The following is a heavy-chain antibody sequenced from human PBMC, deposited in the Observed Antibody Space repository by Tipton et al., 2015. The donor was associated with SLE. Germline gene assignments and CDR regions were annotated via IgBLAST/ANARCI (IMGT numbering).Heavy chain of an antibody. CDR1: RGSISGYY. J-gene: IGHJ4*02. CDR2: IYTSGST. V-gene: IGHV4-4*07. Sequence: TLSLTCTVSRGSISGYYWNWIRQPAGKGLEWIGRIYTSGSTNYNPSLKSRVTISVDTSKNQFSLRLSSVTAADTAVYYCARGAPLGFDYWGQGTLVTVSS. CDR3: ARGAPLGFDY.